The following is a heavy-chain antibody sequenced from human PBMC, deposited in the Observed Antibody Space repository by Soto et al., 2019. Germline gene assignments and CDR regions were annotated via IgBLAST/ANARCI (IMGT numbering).Heavy chain of an antibody. V-gene: IGHV3-48*01. J-gene: IGHJ5*02. CDR2: ISGTGETI. CDR3: ATGNCRSNTCDCTP. D-gene: IGHD2-2*03. Sequence: DVQLVESGGGLVKPGGSLRLSCAASGFNFHTYTMTWVRQAPGKGLEWVSYISGTGETIFYADSVKGRVTISRDNAKNSLYLYLNSRRVEETAVYDCATGNCRSNTCDCTPWGQGTLVTVSS. CDR1: GFNFHTYT.